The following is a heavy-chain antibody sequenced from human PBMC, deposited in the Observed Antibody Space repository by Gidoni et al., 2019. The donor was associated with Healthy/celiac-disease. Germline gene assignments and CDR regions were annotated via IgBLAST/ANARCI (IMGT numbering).Heavy chain of an antibody. CDR1: GGTFRSYA. J-gene: IGHJ6*02. CDR2: IIPIFGTA. CDR3: ARDRDYGDYAIYYYGMDV. V-gene: IGHV1-69*06. D-gene: IGHD4-17*01. Sequence: QVQLVQSGAEVTKPGSSVKVSCKASGGTFRSYAISWVRQAPGQGLEWMGGIIPIFGTANYAQKFQGRVTITADKSTSTAYMELSSLRSEDTAVYYCARDRDYGDYAIYYYGMDVWGQGTTVTVSS.